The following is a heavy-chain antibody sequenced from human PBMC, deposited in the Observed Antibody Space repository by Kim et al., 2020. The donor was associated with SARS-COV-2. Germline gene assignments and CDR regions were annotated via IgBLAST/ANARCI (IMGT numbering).Heavy chain of an antibody. CDR3: ARDPYDSSLDY. V-gene: IGHV1-18*01. CDR2: NGNT. D-gene: IGHD3-22*01. Sequence: NGNTNYAQKLQGRVTMTTDTSTSTAYMELRSLRSDDTAVYYCARDPYDSSLDYWGQGTLVTVSS. J-gene: IGHJ4*02.